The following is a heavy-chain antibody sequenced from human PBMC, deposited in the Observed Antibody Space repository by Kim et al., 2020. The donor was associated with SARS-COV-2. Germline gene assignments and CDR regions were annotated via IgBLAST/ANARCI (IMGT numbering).Heavy chain of an antibody. CDR3: TTDARGDCGGDCPWN. J-gene: IGHJ4*02. V-gene: IGHV3-15*01. Sequence: APVKGRFTISRDDSKNTLYLQMNSLKTEDTAVYYCTTDARGDCGGDCPWNWGQGTLVTVSS. D-gene: IGHD2-21*02.